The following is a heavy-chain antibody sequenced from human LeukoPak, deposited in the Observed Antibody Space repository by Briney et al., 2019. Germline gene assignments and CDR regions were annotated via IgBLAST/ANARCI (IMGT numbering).Heavy chain of an antibody. V-gene: IGHV1-24*01. CDR1: GFTFTKYW. J-gene: IGHJ4*02. CDR2: FDPEDGET. D-gene: IGHD1-26*01. CDR3: APTRGELLPAY. Sequence: AGGSLRLSCAASGFTFTKYWMTWVRQAPGKGLEWIGGFDPEDGETIYAQKFQGRVTMTEDTSTDTAYMELSSLRSEDTAVYYCAPTRGELLPAYWGQGTLVTVSS.